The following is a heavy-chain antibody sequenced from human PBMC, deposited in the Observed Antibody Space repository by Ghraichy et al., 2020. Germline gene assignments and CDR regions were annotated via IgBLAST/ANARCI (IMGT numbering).Heavy chain of an antibody. CDR3: ALSWYGDYDFDF. V-gene: IGHV3-23*01. Sequence: GGSLRLSCAASGFTFSNYAINWVRQAPGKGLEWVSFISGSGGNTYYADSVKGRFTISRDNSKNTLYLQMNSLRAEDTAVYYCALSWYGDYDFDFWGQGALVTVSS. J-gene: IGHJ4*02. CDR1: GFTFSNYA. CDR2: ISGSGGNT. D-gene: IGHD4-17*01.